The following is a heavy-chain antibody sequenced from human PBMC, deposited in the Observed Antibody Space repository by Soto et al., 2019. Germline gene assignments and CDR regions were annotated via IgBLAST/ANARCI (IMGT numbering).Heavy chain of an antibody. D-gene: IGHD3-3*01. CDR3: ARNGSYYDFWSGYYFGGGMDV. CDR1: GGSFSGYY. J-gene: IGHJ6*02. CDR2: INHSGST. V-gene: IGHV4-34*01. Sequence: QVQLQQWGAGLLKPSETLSLTCAVYGGSFSGYYWSWIRQPPGKGLEWIGEINHSGSTNYNPSLKGRVTIAVDTSKHQFSLKLSSVTAADTAVYYCARNGSYYDFWSGYYFGGGMDVWGQGTTVTVSS.